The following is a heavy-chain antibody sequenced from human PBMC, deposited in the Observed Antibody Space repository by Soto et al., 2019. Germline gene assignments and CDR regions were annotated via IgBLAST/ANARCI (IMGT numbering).Heavy chain of an antibody. CDR2: ISGSGGST. D-gene: IGHD3-10*01. J-gene: IGHJ6*02. CDR1: GFTFSSYA. V-gene: IGHV3-23*01. Sequence: GGSLRLSCAASGFTFSSYAMSWVRQAPGKGLEWVSAISGSGGSTYYADSVKGRFTISRDNSKNTLYLQMNSLRAEDTAVYYCANINDGGSGSYYDVYYGMDVWGQGTTVTVSS. CDR3: ANINDGGSGSYYDVYYGMDV.